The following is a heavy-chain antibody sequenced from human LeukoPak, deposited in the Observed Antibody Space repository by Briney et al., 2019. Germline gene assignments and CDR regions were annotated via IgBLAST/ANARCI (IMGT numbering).Heavy chain of an antibody. CDR1: GGSISRYY. CDR2: IYYGGST. CDR3: ARVKSSGYYSAYYFDY. V-gene: IGHV4-59*01. D-gene: IGHD3-22*01. Sequence: PSETLSLTCTVSGGSISRYYWSWIRQPPGKGLEWIGYIYYGGSTNYNPSLKSRVTISVDTSKNQFSLKLSSVTAADTAVYYCARVKSSGYYSAYYFDYWGRGTLVTVSS. J-gene: IGHJ4*02.